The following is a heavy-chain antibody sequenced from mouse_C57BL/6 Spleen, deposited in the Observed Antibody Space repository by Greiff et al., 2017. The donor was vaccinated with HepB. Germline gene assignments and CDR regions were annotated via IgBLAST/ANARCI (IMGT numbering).Heavy chain of an antibody. CDR1: GYTFTSYW. D-gene: IGHD2-3*01. J-gene: IGHJ2*01. V-gene: IGHV1-69*01. CDR3: ARWNDMYYFDY. CDR2: IDPSDSYT. Sequence: QVQLQQSGAELVMPGASVKLSCKASGYTFTSYWMHWVKQRPGQGLEWIGEIDPSDSYTNYNQKFKGKSTLTVDKSSSTAYMQLSSLTSEDSAVYYCARWNDMYYFDYWGQGTTLTVSS.